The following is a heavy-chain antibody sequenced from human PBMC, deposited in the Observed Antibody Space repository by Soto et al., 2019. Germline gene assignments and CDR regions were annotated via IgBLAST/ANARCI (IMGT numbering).Heavy chain of an antibody. J-gene: IGHJ4*02. CDR2: ISSGGRT. Sequence: EVQLVESGGGLVQPGGSRRLPCAPSGFPVGNLYMTWVPKPPGKGLHWVAVISSGGRTYYADSVKGRFTISRDNSKNTLYLEMNSLRAEDTAVYYCARDTLGGAYDFLHGGQGTLVTVSS. CDR3: ARDTLGGAYDFLH. D-gene: IGHD3-3*01. V-gene: IGHV3-66*01. CDR1: GFPVGNLY.